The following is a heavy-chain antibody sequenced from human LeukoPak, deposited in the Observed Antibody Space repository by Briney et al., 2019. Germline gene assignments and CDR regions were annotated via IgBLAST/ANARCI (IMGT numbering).Heavy chain of an antibody. J-gene: IGHJ6*03. D-gene: IGHD3-10*01. Sequence: NPGGSLRLSCAASGFIFSDYYMSWIRQAPGKGLEWVSYISSSGITIYYADSVKGRFTISRDNAKNSLYLQMNSLRAEDTAVYYCARGKTGSYYSRSYYMDVWGEGTTVTISS. CDR1: GFIFSDYY. V-gene: IGHV3-11*01. CDR3: ARGKTGSYYSRSYYMDV. CDR2: ISSSGITI.